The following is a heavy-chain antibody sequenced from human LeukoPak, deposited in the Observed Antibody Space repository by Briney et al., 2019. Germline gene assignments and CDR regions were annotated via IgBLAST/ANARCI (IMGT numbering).Heavy chain of an antibody. CDR1: GFSLSVSGVG. CDR3: AHSDRYCSGGSCYPGSYFDY. V-gene: IGHV2-5*02. Sequence: ESGPTLVKPTQTLTLTCSFSGFSLSVSGVGVGWIRQPPVKALEWLAVIYWDDDTRYSPSLKNRLTITKDTSKNQVVLTMTNMDPVDTATYYCAHSDRYCSGGSCYPGSYFDYWGQGTLVTVPS. CDR2: IYWDDDT. J-gene: IGHJ4*02. D-gene: IGHD2-15*01.